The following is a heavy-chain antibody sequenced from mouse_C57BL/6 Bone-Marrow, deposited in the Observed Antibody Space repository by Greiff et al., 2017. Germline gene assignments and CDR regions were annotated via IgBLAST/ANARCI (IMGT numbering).Heavy chain of an antibody. CDR3: ANFYFDY. Sequence: QVQLQQSGAELAKPGASVKLSCKASGYTFTSYWMHWVKQRPGQGLEWIGYINPSSGYTKYNQKFKDKATLSADKSSSTAYMQLSSLTYDYSAIYYCANFYFDYWGQGTTLTVSS. J-gene: IGHJ2*01. CDR2: INPSSGYT. V-gene: IGHV1-7*01. CDR1: GYTFTSYW.